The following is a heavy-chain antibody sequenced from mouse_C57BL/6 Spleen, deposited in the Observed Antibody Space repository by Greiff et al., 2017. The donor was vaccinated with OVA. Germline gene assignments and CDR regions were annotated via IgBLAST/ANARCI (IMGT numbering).Heavy chain of an antibody. V-gene: IGHV3-6*01. CDR1: GYSITSGYY. CDR2: ISYDGSN. Sequence: EVKLMESGPGLVKPSQSLSLTCSVTGYSITSGYYWNWIRQFPGNKLEWMGYISYDGSNNYNPSLKNRISITRDTSKNQFFLKLNSVTTEDTATYYCARNYGSSYSDYWGQGTTLTVSS. D-gene: IGHD1-1*01. CDR3: ARNYGSSYSDY. J-gene: IGHJ2*01.